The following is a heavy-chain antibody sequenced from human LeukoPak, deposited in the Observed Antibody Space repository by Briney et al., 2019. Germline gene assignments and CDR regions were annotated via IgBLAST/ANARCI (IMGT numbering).Heavy chain of an antibody. Sequence: GGSLRLSCAASGFTFSSYAMSWVRQAPGKGLEWASAISGSGGSTYYADSVKGRFTISRDNSKNTLYLQMNSLRAEDTAVYYCAKPYYYDSSGYYSPYYFDYWGQGTLVTVSS. CDR1: GFTFSSYA. J-gene: IGHJ4*02. CDR2: ISGSGGST. V-gene: IGHV3-23*01. D-gene: IGHD3-22*01. CDR3: AKPYYYDSSGYYSPYYFDY.